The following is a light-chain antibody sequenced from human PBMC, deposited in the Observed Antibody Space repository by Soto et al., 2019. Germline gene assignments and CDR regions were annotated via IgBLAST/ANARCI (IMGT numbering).Light chain of an antibody. V-gene: IGKV3-11*01. CDR2: DVS. J-gene: IGKJ4*01. Sequence: EIVLTQSPATLSLSPGERATLSCRASQSVSRYLAWYQQKPGQAPRLLIYDVSNRATGIPARFSGSGSGTDFTLTISSLEPEDFAVYYCQQRSNWPLLTFGGGTKVEIK. CDR1: QSVSRY. CDR3: QQRSNWPLLT.